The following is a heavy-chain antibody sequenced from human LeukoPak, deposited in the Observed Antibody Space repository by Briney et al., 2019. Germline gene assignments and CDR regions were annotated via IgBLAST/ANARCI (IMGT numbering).Heavy chain of an antibody. CDR2: IGGDDVV. CDR3: ARDKNWAFDY. V-gene: IGHV3-69-1*01. Sequence: GESLRLSCAASGFTFNTYSMNWVRQAPGKGLEWISYIGGDDVVTYADSVKGRFTISRDNNRNSLYLQMNSLRDDDTAVYYCARDKNWAFDYWGQGILVT. CDR1: GFTFNTYS. D-gene: IGHD7-27*01. J-gene: IGHJ4*02.